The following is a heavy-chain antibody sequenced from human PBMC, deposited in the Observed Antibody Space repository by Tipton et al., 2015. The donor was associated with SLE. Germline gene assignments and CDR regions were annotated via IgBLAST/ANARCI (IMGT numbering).Heavy chain of an antibody. CDR2: IYSSGGT. CDR1: GFTFSDYT. Sequence: LRLSCAGSGFTFSDYTLNWVRQAPGKGLEWLGSIYSSGGTYYNLSLKSRVTISVDTSKNQFSLELSSVTAADTAVYYCAGTNYDVLTGYHRVDTFDIWGQGTMVTVSS. V-gene: IGHV4-38-2*01. D-gene: IGHD3-9*01. CDR3: AGTNYDVLTGYHRVDTFDI. J-gene: IGHJ3*02.